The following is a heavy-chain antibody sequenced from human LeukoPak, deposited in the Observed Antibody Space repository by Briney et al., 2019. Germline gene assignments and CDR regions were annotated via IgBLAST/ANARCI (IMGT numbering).Heavy chain of an antibody. Sequence: GGSLRLSCAASGFTFSSYWVHWVRQAPGKGLVWVSRITSDGRSTDYADSVRGRFTISRDNAENTLYLQLNSLRAEDTAVYYCVTGSSWDGRQNWFDPWGQGTLVTVSS. V-gene: IGHV3-74*01. CDR2: ITSDGRST. D-gene: IGHD6-13*01. J-gene: IGHJ5*02. CDR1: GFTFSSYW. CDR3: VTGSSWDGRQNWFDP.